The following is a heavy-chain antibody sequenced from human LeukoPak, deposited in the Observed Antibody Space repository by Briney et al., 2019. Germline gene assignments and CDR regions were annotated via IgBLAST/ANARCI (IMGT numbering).Heavy chain of an antibody. D-gene: IGHD2-15*01. CDR3: ARNLGYCSGGSCYDENYYFDY. J-gene: IGHJ4*02. CDR1: GYTFISYG. CDR2: ISDHNGNT. Sequence: GASVEVSCKASGYTFISYGITWVRQAPGQGLEWMGWISDHNGNTNYVQKFQGRVTMTTDTSTSTAYMELRSLRSDDTAVYYCARNLGYCSGGSCYDENYYFDYWGQGTLVTVSS. V-gene: IGHV1-18*01.